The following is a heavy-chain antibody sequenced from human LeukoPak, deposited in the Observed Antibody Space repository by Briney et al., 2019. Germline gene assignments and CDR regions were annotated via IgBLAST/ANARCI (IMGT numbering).Heavy chain of an antibody. V-gene: IGHV4-39*01. CDR1: GGSIRSISYY. CDR3: ARHSGTYSRWFDY. D-gene: IGHD1-26*01. Sequence: SETLSLTCTVSGGSIRSISYYWGWIRQPPGKGLEWIGTIYYSGSTYYNPSLKSRVTISVDTSKNQLSLKLSSVTAADTAAYYCARHSGTYSRWFDYWGQGTLVTVSS. CDR2: IYYSGST. J-gene: IGHJ4*02.